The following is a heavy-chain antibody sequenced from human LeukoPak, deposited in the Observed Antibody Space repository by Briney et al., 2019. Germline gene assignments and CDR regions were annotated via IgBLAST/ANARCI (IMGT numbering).Heavy chain of an antibody. CDR3: ARASAYYDFWSEVAAGFDY. D-gene: IGHD3-3*01. V-gene: IGHV1-2*02. CDR2: INPNSGAT. Sequence: ASVKVSCKASGYTFTGYYMYWVRQAPGQGLEWMGWINPNSGATNYAQKFQGRVTMTRDTSISTAYMELSRLRSDDTAVYYCARASAYYDFWSEVAAGFDYWGQGTLVTVSS. CDR1: GYTFTGYY. J-gene: IGHJ4*02.